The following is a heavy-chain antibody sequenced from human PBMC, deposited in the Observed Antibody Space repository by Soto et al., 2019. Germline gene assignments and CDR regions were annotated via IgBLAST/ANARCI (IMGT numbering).Heavy chain of an antibody. J-gene: IGHJ2*01. CDR2: IIPIFGTV. Sequence: QVQLVQSGAEVKKPGSSVKVSCKTSGGTFSNYPISWVRQAPGLGLEWMGGIIPIFGTVNYAQKFQGRVTITADESPSTAYMELSSLRSEDTAVYYCARGNHRWLQLWYFDLWGRGTLVTVSS. CDR3: ARGNHRWLQLWYFDL. V-gene: IGHV1-69*12. CDR1: GGTFSNYP. D-gene: IGHD5-12*01.